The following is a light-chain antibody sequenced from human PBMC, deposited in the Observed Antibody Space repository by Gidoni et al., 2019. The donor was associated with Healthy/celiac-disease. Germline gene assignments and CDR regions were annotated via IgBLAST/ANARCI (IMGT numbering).Light chain of an antibody. CDR3: CSYAGSSTSVV. V-gene: IGLV2-23*02. CDR2: EVS. CDR1: SSDVGSYNL. J-gene: IGLJ2*01. Sequence: QSALTQHASVSGSPGQSITISCTGTSSDVGSYNLVSWYQQHPGKAPKLMIYEVSKRPSGVSNRFSGSKSGNTASLTISGPQAEDEADYHCCSYAGSSTSVVFGGGTKLTVL.